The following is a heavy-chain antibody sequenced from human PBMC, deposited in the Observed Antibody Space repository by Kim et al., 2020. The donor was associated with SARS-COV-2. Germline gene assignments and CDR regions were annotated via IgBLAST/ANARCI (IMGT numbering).Heavy chain of an antibody. CDR1: GFTFSSYW. D-gene: IGHD5-18*01. Sequence: GGSLRLSCAASGFTFSSYWMSWVRQAPGKGLEWVANIKQDGSEKYYVDSVKGRFTISRDNAKNSLYLQMNSLRAEDTAVYYCARDEAIQLWLRYFQHWGQGTLVTVSS. CDR2: IKQDGSEK. J-gene: IGHJ1*01. V-gene: IGHV3-7*01. CDR3: ARDEAIQLWLRYFQH.